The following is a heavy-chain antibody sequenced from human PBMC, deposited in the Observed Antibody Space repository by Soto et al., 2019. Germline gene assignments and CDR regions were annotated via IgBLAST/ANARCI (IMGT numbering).Heavy chain of an antibody. J-gene: IGHJ4*02. Sequence: GGSLRLSCAASGFTFSSYAMSWVRQAPGKGLEWVSAISGSGGSTYYADSVKGRFTISRDNSKNTLYLQMNSLRAEDTAVYYCAKDSGIRYYDSSGYSANYFDYWGKGTLVTVSS. CDR2: ISGSGGST. V-gene: IGHV3-23*01. D-gene: IGHD3-22*01. CDR3: AKDSGIRYYDSSGYSANYFDY. CDR1: GFTFSSYA.